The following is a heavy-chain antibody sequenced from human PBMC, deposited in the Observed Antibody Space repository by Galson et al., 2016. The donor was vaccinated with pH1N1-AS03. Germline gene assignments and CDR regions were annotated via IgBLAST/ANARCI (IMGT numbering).Heavy chain of an antibody. D-gene: IGHD2-15*01. Sequence: SVKVSCKASGYTFTTYDINWVRQAPGQGLEWMGWMNPDSGNTGYAPSFQGRVTITRDTSISTAYMELSSLRSEDTAVYYCARGVVDCSGPACSGTLRFDPW. CDR3: ARGVVDCSGPACSGTLRFDP. CDR2: MNPDSGNT. J-gene: IGHJ5*02. CDR1: GYTFTTYD. V-gene: IGHV1-8*03.